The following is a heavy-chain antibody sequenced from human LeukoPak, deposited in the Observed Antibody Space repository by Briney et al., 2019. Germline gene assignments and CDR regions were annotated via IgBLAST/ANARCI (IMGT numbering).Heavy chain of an antibody. J-gene: IGHJ6*02. CDR2: IYWNDDK. CDR1: GFSLRTSAAG. D-gene: IGHD1-26*01. Sequence: SGPTLVKPTQALTLTCTFSGFSLRTSAAGVAWIRQPPGQALGWLAVIYWNDDKRYSPSLRSRLTITKDTSTNQVVLTLTNMDLADTATYYCGHRREAYDYHGVDVWGQGTTVTVSS. CDR3: GHRREAYDYHGVDV. V-gene: IGHV2-5*01.